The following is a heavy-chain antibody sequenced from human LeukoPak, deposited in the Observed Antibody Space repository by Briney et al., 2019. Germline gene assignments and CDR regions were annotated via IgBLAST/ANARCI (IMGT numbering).Heavy chain of an antibody. CDR2: ISYSGST. V-gene: IGHV4-59*08. D-gene: IGHD3-10*01. J-gene: IGHJ4*02. CDR3: ARHLYETRGQTSFDY. Sequence: PSETLSLTCTVSGGSISRYYWSWIRQPPGKGLEWIGYISYSGSTNYNPSLKSRVTISVDTSQNQFSLKLSSVTAADTAMYYCARHLYETRGQTSFDYWGQGTLVTVSS. CDR1: GGSISRYY.